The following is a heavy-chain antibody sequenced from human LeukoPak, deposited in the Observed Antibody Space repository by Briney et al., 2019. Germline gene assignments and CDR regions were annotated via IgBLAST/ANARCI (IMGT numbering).Heavy chain of an antibody. J-gene: IGHJ4*02. V-gene: IGHV4-59*08. CDR2: ISDIGSI. CDR1: GGSISSYY. CDR3: AGHHPRNTVDF. Sequence: SETLSLTCTVSGGSISSYYWSWIRQPPGKGLEGIAYISDIGSINYNPSLKSRVTISLDTSKNQFSLKLSSVTAADTAVYYCAGHHPRNTVDFWGQGTLVTVSS. D-gene: IGHD2/OR15-2a*01.